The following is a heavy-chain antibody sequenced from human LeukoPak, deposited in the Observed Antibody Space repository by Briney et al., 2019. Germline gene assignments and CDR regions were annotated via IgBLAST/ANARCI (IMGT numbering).Heavy chain of an antibody. Sequence: GGSLRLSCVVSGFTFNRCWMNWVRQAPGKGLEWVAHINPDGRDTYYVDSVKGRFTISRDNAQNSMYLQMNSLRVEDTAVYYCTSWGNTTAEYFQRWGQGTLVTVSS. CDR3: TSWGNTTAEYFQR. J-gene: IGHJ1*01. V-gene: IGHV3-7*01. CDR1: GFTFNRCW. CDR2: INPDGRDT. D-gene: IGHD4-23*01.